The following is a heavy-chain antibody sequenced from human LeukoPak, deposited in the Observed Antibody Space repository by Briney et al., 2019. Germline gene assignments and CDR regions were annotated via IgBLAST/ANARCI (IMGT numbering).Heavy chain of an antibody. CDR1: GFTFSSYA. D-gene: IGHD3-22*01. J-gene: IGHJ4*02. CDR2: ISGSGGST. CDR3: AKDRYHYDSSGYYYDY. V-gene: IGHV3-23*01. Sequence: PGGSLRPSCAASGFTFSSYAISWVRQAPGKGLEWVSAISGSGGSTYYADSVKGRFTISRDNSKNTLYLQMNSLRAEDTAVYYCAKDRYHYDSSGYYYDYWGQRTLVTVSS.